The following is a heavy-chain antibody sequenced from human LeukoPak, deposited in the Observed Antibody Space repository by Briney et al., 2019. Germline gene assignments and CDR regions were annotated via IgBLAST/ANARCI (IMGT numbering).Heavy chain of an antibody. J-gene: IGHJ4*02. CDR1: GGSISSYY. CDR3: AAVVVSGTPYFDY. D-gene: IGHD2-21*02. CDR2: IYYTGST. Sequence: PSETLSLTCTVSGGSISSYYWSWIRQPPGKGLEWIGYIYYTGSTKYNPSLKSRVSIPVDTSKNQFSLTLTSVTAADTAVYYCAAVVVSGTPYFDYWGQGTLVTVSS. V-gene: IGHV4-59*03.